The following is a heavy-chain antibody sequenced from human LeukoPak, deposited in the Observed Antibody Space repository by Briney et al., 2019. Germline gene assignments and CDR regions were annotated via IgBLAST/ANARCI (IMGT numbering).Heavy chain of an antibody. CDR3: AREDPRRYSSSWGGFDP. V-gene: IGHV1-69*04. J-gene: IGHJ5*02. Sequence: ASVKVSCKASGGTFSSYAISWVRQAPGQGLEWMGRIIPILGIANYAQKFQGRVTITADESTSTAYMELSSLRSEDTAVYYCAREDPRRYSSSWGGFDPWGQGTLVTVSS. CDR2: IIPILGIA. D-gene: IGHD6-6*01. CDR1: GGTFSSYA.